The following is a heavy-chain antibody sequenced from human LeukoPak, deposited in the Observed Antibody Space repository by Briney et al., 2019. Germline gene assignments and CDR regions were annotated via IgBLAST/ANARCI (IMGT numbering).Heavy chain of an antibody. Sequence: GGSLRLSCAASGFIVSSNYMSWVRQAPGKGLEWVSAISGSGGSTYYTDSVKGRFTISRDNSKNTLWLQMNSLRAEDTAVYYCAKDGFLLWRGAFDIWGQGTMVTVSS. CDR2: ISGSGGST. V-gene: IGHV3-23*01. CDR1: GFIVSSNY. D-gene: IGHD2-21*01. J-gene: IGHJ3*02. CDR3: AKDGFLLWRGAFDI.